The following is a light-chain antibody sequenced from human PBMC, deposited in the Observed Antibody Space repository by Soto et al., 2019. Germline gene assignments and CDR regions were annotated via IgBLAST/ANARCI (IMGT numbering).Light chain of an antibody. CDR1: QSVSSN. CDR2: GAS. CDR3: QQYNNWPRVT. Sequence: EIVMTQSPATLSVSPGERATLSCRASQSVSSNLAWYQQKPGQAPRLLIYGASTRATGIPARFSGSGSGTEFTRTISSLQSEDFAVYYCQQYNNWPRVTFGQGTKVEIK. J-gene: IGKJ1*01. V-gene: IGKV3D-15*01.